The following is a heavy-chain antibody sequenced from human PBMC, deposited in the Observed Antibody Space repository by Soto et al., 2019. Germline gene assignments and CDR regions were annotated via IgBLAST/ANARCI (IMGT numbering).Heavy chain of an antibody. J-gene: IGHJ6*02. CDR3: ARDSGGNSEYYYGLDV. CDR1: GVSVSSGDYY. V-gene: IGHV4-31*01. CDR2: IDRSGST. D-gene: IGHD1-1*01. Sequence: QVQLQESGPGLVKPSQTLSLSCNVYGVSVSSGDYYWSWIRQHAGGGLEWIGYIDRSGSTYYKPSLRGLVIMAVDTSTNQIYLRLLSVTAADTAMYYCARDSGGNSEYYYGLDVWGHGTTVTVSS.